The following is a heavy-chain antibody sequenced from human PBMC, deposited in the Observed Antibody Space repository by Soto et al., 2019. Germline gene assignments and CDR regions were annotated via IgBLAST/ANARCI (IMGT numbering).Heavy chain of an antibody. Sequence: QVQLQESGPGLVKPSETLSLTCTVSGGSITNYYCSWFRQPPGKGLEWIGYINYNGDSAYNLSLQRRVTMSMATSKTQFSLMLESVTATDTAVYYCARHGFGSLHGLVDVWGQGTTVIVSS. J-gene: IGHJ6*02. CDR2: INYNGDS. V-gene: IGHV4-59*08. CDR1: GGSITNYY. D-gene: IGHD3-10*01. CDR3: ARHGFGSLHGLVDV.